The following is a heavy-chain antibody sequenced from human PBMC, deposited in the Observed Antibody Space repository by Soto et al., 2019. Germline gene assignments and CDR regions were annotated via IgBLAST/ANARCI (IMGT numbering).Heavy chain of an antibody. CDR1: GGSISSGDYY. J-gene: IGHJ4*02. V-gene: IGHV4-30-4*01. D-gene: IGHD2-2*01. Sequence: SETLSLTCTVSGGSISSGDYYWSWIRQPPGKGLEWIGYIYYSGSTYYNPSLKSRVTISVDTSKNRFSLKLSSVTAADTAVYYCARDPRRYAPRLGVDWGQGTLVTVSS. CDR3: ARDPRRYAPRLGVD. CDR2: IYYSGST.